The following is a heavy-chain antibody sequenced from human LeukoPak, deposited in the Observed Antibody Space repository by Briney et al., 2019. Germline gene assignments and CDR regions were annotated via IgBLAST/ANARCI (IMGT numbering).Heavy chain of an antibody. J-gene: IGHJ3*02. D-gene: IGHD3-10*01. CDR2: LSDSGGST. CDR1: GFSFSNYD. CDR3: AKRLYYGSGPLDI. Sequence: PGGSLRLSCAASGFSFSNYDMTWVRQAPGKGLDWVSTLSDSGGSTYYADSVKGRFTISRDNSKNTLYLQMSSLRAEDTAIYFCAKRLYYGSGPLDIWGQGTMVTVPS. V-gene: IGHV3-23*01.